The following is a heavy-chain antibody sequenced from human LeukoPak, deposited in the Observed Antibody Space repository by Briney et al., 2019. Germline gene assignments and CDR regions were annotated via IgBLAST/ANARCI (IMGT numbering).Heavy chain of an antibody. CDR3: ARRGRYSYGSYFDY. V-gene: IGHV5-51*01. D-gene: IGHD5-18*01. CDR2: IYPGDSDT. Sequence: HGESLKISCKGSGYSFTSYWIGWVRQMPGKGLEWMGIIYPGDSDTAYSPSFQGQVTVSADKSITTAYLQWSSLKASDTAMYYCARRGRYSYGSYFDYWGQGTLVTVSS. J-gene: IGHJ4*02. CDR1: GYSFTSYW.